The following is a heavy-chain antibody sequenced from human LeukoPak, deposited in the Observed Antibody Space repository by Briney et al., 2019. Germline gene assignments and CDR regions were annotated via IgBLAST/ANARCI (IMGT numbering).Heavy chain of an antibody. CDR2: INSDGYST. CDR1: AFTFSGYW. Sequence: GGSLRLSCAASAFTFSGYWMHWVRQAPGKGLVWVSRINSDGYSTNYADSVKGRFTISRDNAKNTLYLQMNSLRAEDTAVYYCARGYSGYFYYWGQGTLVTVSS. J-gene: IGHJ4*02. D-gene: IGHD5-12*01. V-gene: IGHV3-74*01. CDR3: ARGYSGYFYY.